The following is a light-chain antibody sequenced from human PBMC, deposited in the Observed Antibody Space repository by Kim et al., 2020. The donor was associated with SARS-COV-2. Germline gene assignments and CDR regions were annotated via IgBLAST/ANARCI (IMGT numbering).Light chain of an antibody. CDR2: GAS. J-gene: IGKJ2*01. V-gene: IGKV3-15*01. Sequence: EIVMTQSPATLSVSPGERATLSCRASQTISSNLVWFQQKPGQAPRLLIYGASTRATDIPARFSGSGSGTEFTLTISSLQSEDFAVYYCQQYNNWPPYTFGQGTKLEI. CDR1: QTISSN. CDR3: QQYNNWPPYT.